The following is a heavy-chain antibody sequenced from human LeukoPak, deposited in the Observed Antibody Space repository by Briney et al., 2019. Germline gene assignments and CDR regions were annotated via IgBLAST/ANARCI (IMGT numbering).Heavy chain of an antibody. Sequence: GGSLILSCEASGFTFSDSAMSWVRQASGRGLEWVSLISASGGNSYYADSVKGRFTVSRDSSKNTLHLQMNSLRAEDTAAYYCARDIELSCWGQGTLVTVSS. V-gene: IGHV3-23*01. D-gene: IGHD1-26*01. J-gene: IGHJ4*02. CDR1: GFTFSDSA. CDR2: ISASGGNS. CDR3: ARDIELSC.